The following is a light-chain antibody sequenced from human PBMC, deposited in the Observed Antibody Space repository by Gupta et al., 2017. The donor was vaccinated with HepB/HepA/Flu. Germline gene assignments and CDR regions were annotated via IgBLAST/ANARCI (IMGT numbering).Light chain of an antibody. Sequence: QSVLTQPPSASGTPGQRVTISCSGSSSNIGSNTVNWYQQHPGTAPKLLIYSNNQPPSGVPDRFSGSKSGTSASLAISGLQSEDEADYYCAAWDDSQNGYNYVFGTGTKVTVL. V-gene: IGLV1-44*01. CDR2: SNN. J-gene: IGLJ1*01. CDR1: SSNIGSNT. CDR3: AAWDDSQNGYNYV.